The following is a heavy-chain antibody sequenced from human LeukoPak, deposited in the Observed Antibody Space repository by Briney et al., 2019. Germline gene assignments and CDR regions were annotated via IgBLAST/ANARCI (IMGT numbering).Heavy chain of an antibody. CDR2: IFYSGST. D-gene: IGHD3-10*01. J-gene: IGHJ2*01. CDR1: GDSIRSGGYY. V-gene: IGHV4-31*03. CDR3: VRGGRSSGSDYWYLDL. Sequence: PSQTLSLTCTVSGDSIRSGGYYWSWIRQHPGKGLEWIGYIFYSGSTYYNPSLQSRVTIVVDTSKNHFSLELNSVTAADTAVYYCVRGGRSSGSDYWYLDLWGRGTLVTVSS.